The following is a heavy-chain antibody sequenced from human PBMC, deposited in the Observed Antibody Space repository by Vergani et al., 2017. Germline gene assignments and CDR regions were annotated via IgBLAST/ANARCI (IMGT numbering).Heavy chain of an antibody. D-gene: IGHD6-13*01. CDR2: INSNSGGT. CDR1: GYTFTGYY. CDR3: ARVGSSWCNGDNYYGMEV. V-gene: IGHV1-2*02. Sequence: QVQLVQSGAEVKKPGASVKVSCKAPGYTFTGYYMHWVRQAPGQGLEWMGWINSNSGGTNYAQKFQGRVTMTRDTSISTAYMELRSLRSDDTAVYYCARVGSSWCNGDNYYGMEVWGQGTTVTGSS. J-gene: IGHJ6*02.